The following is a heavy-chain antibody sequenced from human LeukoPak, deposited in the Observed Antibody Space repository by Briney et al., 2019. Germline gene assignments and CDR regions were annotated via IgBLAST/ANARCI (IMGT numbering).Heavy chain of an antibody. Sequence: GGSLRLSCAASGFTVSSNYTSWVRQAPGKGLEWVSVIYSGGSTYYADSVKGRFTISRDNSKNTLYLQMNSLRAEDTAVYYCARERDILTGYFDYWGQGTLVTVSS. J-gene: IGHJ4*02. CDR1: GFTVSSNY. D-gene: IGHD3-9*01. V-gene: IGHV3-66*01. CDR3: ARERDILTGYFDY. CDR2: IYSGGST.